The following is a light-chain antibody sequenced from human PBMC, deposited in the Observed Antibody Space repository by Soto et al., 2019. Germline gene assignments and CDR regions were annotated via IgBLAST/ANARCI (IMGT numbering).Light chain of an antibody. CDR2: GPS. CDR3: QQYNNWPPYT. V-gene: IGKV3-15*01. CDR1: QSVSSN. J-gene: IGKJ2*01. Sequence: EIVMTQSPATLSVSPGERATLSCRASQSVSSNLAWYQQKPGQAPRLLIYGPSTRATGIPARFSGSWSGTEFTLTISSLQSEDFAVYYCQQYNNWPPYTFGQGTKLEIK.